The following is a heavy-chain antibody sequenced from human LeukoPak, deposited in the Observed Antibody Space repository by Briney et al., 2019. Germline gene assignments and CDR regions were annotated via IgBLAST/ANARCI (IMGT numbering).Heavy chain of an antibody. D-gene: IGHD6-13*01. J-gene: IGHJ4*02. Sequence: ASVKVSCKASGGTFTSYDINWVRQATGQGLEWMGWMNPNSGNTGYAQKFQGRVTITRNTSISTAYMELSSLRSEDTAVYYCARDPRIAAAGDTRGYFDYWGQGTLVTVSS. V-gene: IGHV1-8*03. CDR1: GGTFTSYD. CDR2: MNPNSGNT. CDR3: ARDPRIAAAGDTRGYFDY.